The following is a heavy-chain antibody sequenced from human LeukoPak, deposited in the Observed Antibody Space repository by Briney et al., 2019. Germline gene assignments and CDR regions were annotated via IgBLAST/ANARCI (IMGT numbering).Heavy chain of an antibody. J-gene: IGHJ6*02. CDR2: ISYDESDK. CDR3: AKGVVAATNAAYYGMDA. D-gene: IGHD2-15*01. V-gene: IGHV3-30*18. CDR1: GFTFSNYG. Sequence: GGSLRLSCAASGFTFSNYGMHWVRQAPGKGLEWVAVISYDESDKYYADSVKGRFTISRDNSKNTLYLQMNSLRPEDTAVYYCAKGVVAATNAAYYGMDAWGQGTTVTVSS.